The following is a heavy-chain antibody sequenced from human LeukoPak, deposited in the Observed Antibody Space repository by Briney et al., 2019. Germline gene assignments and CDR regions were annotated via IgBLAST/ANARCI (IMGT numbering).Heavy chain of an antibody. CDR2: IYSSGST. D-gene: IGHD3-10*01. J-gene: IGHJ5*02. CDR3: ARDPSSFAGRFDP. Sequence: SETLSLTCTVSGGSISRYYWNWIRQPAGKGLEWIGRIYSSGSTNYNPSLKSRVTMSVDTSKNQFSLKLSSVTAADTAVYYCARDPSSFAGRFDPWGQGTLVAVSS. CDR1: GGSISRYY. V-gene: IGHV4-4*07.